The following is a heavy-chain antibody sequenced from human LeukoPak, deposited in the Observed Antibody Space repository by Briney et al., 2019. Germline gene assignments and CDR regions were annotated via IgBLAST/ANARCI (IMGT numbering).Heavy chain of an antibody. CDR1: GFTFSSYA. J-gene: IGHJ5*02. D-gene: IGHD3-3*02. V-gene: IGHV3-23*01. CDR3: AKGLSISRLYWFDP. CDR2: ISGSGGGT. Sequence: PGGSLRLSCAASGFTFSSYAMSWVRQAPGKGLEWVSAISGSGGGTYYADSVKGRFTISRDNSKNTLYLQMNSLRAEDTAVYYCAKGLSISRLYWFDPWGQGTLVTVS.